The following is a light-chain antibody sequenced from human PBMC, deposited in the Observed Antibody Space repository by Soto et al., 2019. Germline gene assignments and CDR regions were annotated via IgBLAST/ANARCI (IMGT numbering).Light chain of an antibody. Sequence: SSELTQPPSVSVAPGRTARIPCGGNNIGGTRVHWYQQKPGQAPVLVVYDDSDRPSGIPERFSGSNSGNTATLTISGVEATDEADFYCQVWDFSSDRWVFGGGTKVTVL. V-gene: IGLV3-21*02. J-gene: IGLJ3*02. CDR2: DDS. CDR1: NIGGTR. CDR3: QVWDFSSDRWV.